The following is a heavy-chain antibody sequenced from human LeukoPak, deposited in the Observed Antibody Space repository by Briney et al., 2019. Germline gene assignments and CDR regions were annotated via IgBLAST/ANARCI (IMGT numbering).Heavy chain of an antibody. V-gene: IGHV3-53*01. Sequence: PGGSLRLSCAASGFAVSSKYMSWVRQAPGKGLEWVSVIYSDGRTYYADSVKGRFTISRDISKNTLFLQMTSLRAEDTAVYYCAKVKGRYGEGYFDYWGQGTLVTVSS. CDR2: IYSDGRT. CDR3: AKVKGRYGEGYFDY. J-gene: IGHJ4*02. D-gene: IGHD3-10*01. CDR1: GFAVSSKY.